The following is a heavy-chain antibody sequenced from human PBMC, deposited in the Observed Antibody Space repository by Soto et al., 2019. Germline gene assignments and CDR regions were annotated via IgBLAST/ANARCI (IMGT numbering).Heavy chain of an antibody. V-gene: IGHV1-69*01. J-gene: IGHJ5*02. D-gene: IGHD3-10*01. Sequence: QVQPVQSGAEVKKPGSSVKVSCKASGGTFSSYAISWVRQAPGQGLEWMGGIIPIFGTANYAQKFQGRVTITADESTSTPYMELSSLRSEDTAVYYCAKLTRMVRGVWYWFDPWGQGTLVTVSS. CDR2: IIPIFGTA. CDR3: AKLTRMVRGVWYWFDP. CDR1: GGTFSSYA.